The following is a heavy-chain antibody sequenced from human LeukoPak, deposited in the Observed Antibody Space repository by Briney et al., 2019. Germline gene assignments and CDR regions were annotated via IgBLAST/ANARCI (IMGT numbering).Heavy chain of an antibody. Sequence: ASVKVSCKASGYTFTICDINWVRQVPGQGLEWMGWMNPNSGNAGYAQMFQGRVTMTRDTSINTAYVELSSLRSEDTAVYYCAISRVVGAARLAFDIWGQGTMITVSS. D-gene: IGHD2-15*01. J-gene: IGHJ3*02. CDR1: GYTFTICD. CDR3: AISRVVGAARLAFDI. CDR2: MNPNSGNA. V-gene: IGHV1-8*01.